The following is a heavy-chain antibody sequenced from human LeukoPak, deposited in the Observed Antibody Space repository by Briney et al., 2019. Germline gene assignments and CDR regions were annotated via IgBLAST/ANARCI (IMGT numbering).Heavy chain of an antibody. Sequence: GGSLRLSCAASGFTFSDYYMSWVRQASGKGLEWVGRIRSTANGYATAYAASVKGRFTISRDDSKNTAYLQMDSLKTEDTAVYYCTGNYYGSGSYADFDYWGQGTLVTVSS. CDR1: GFTFSDYY. V-gene: IGHV3-73*01. J-gene: IGHJ4*02. D-gene: IGHD3-10*01. CDR3: TGNYYGSGSYADFDY. CDR2: IRSTANGYAT.